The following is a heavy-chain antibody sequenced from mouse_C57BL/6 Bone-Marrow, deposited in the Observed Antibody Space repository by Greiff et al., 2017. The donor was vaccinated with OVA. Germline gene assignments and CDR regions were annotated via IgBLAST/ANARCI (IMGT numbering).Heavy chain of an antibody. J-gene: IGHJ3*01. Sequence: VHLVESGPELVKPGASVKISCKASGYAFSSSWMNWVKQRPGKGLEWIGRIYPGDGGTNYNGKFKGKATLTADKSSSTAYMQLSSLTSEDSAVYFCARGEIFYYDGTPFAYWGQGTLVTVSA. CDR3: ARGEIFYYDGTPFAY. V-gene: IGHV1-82*01. D-gene: IGHD1-1*01. CDR1: GYAFSSSW. CDR2: IYPGDGGT.